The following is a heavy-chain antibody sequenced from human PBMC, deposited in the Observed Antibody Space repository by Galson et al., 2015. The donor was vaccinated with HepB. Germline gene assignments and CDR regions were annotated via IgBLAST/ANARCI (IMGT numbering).Heavy chain of an antibody. CDR3: ARQRSATTSGFDY. Sequence: QSGAEVKKPGDSLTISCKGSGYSFTRSWIGWVRQMPGKRLEWMGIIYPGDSDTRYSPSFQGQVTISADKSISAAYLQWSSLKASDTAMYYCARQRSATTSGFDYWGQGTLVTVSS. CDR1: GYSFTRSW. D-gene: IGHD4-17*01. CDR2: IYPGDSDT. J-gene: IGHJ4*02. V-gene: IGHV5-51*01.